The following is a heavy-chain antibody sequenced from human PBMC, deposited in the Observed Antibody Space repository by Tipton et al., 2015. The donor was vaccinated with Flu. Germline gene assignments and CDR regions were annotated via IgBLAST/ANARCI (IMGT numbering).Heavy chain of an antibody. D-gene: IGHD3-10*01. V-gene: IGHV4-38-2*01. J-gene: IGHJ4*02. CDR1: GDSIGSDYY. Sequence: GLVKPSETLSLTCSVSGDSIGSDYYWGWIRQPPERGLEWIGNIHKTGIIYFNPSLTGRVSISVDTSKNQFSLRLTSVTAADTAVYYCARSTYYIGSGTSDYWGQATLVTVSS. CDR2: IHKTGII. CDR3: ARSTYYIGSGTSDY.